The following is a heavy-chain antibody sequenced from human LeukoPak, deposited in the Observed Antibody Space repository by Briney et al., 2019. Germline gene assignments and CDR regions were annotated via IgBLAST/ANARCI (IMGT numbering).Heavy chain of an antibody. Sequence: GGSLRLSCAASGLPFSSYTMNWVRQAPGRGLEWVSSITGGSNYMYYRDSVKGRFTISRDNAKNALYLQMNSLRAEDTAVYYCAREGYCSGGSCYSWGNYWGQGTLVTVSS. V-gene: IGHV3-21*01. D-gene: IGHD2-15*01. J-gene: IGHJ4*02. CDR1: GLPFSSYT. CDR2: ITGGSNYM. CDR3: AREGYCSGGSCYSWGNY.